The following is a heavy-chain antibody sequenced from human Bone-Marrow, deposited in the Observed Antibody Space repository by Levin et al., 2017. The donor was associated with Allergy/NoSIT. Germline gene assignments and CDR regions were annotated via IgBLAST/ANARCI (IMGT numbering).Heavy chain of an antibody. CDR1: CGSISTSY. CDR2: IYYSGST. Sequence: SQTLSLPCTVSCGSISTSYWSWIRQPPEKRLEWIGYIYYSGSTKYNPSLKRRVTLLVDTSKNLLSLKLSSVTAADAAVYFCARAIPSGGNSYYYYYMDVWGKGTTVTVSS. V-gene: IGHV4-59*01. D-gene: IGHD4-23*01. J-gene: IGHJ6*03. CDR3: ARAIPSGGNSYYYYYMDV.